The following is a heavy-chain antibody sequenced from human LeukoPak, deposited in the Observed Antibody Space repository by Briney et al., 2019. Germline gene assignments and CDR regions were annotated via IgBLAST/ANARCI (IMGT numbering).Heavy chain of an antibody. CDR1: GFSFSAYW. D-gene: IGHD2-15*01. CDR3: ARFGYVAAVDV. Sequence: GGSLRLSCAASGFSFSAYWMTWVREAPGTGLEWVANINPAGSETYYVDPVKGRFSISRDNAKNLVYLQMNSLRAEDTAVYHCARFGYVAAVDVWGQGTLVTVSS. J-gene: IGHJ4*02. V-gene: IGHV3-7*01. CDR2: INPAGSET.